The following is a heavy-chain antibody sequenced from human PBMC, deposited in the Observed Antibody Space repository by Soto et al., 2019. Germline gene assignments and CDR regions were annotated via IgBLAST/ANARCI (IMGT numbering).Heavy chain of an antibody. J-gene: IGHJ4*02. Sequence: QVQLVQSGAEVKKPGASVKVSCKASGYTFTGYYMHWVRRAPGQGLEWMGWINPNSGGTNYAQKFQGWVTMTRDTSISTAYMELSRLRSDDTAVYYCARGYCTNGVCYSVFDYWGQGTLVTVSS. CDR2: INPNSGGT. D-gene: IGHD2-8*01. V-gene: IGHV1-2*04. CDR3: ARGYCTNGVCYSVFDY. CDR1: GYTFTGYY.